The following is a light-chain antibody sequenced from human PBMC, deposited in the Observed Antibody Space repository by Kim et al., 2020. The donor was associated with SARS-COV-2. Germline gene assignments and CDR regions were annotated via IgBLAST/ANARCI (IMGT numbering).Light chain of an antibody. CDR2: DAS. V-gene: IGKV3-11*01. J-gene: IGKJ2*01. CDR1: QSVSSY. CDR3: QQRSNWPTYT. Sequence: EIVLTQSPATLSLSPGERATLSCRASQSVSSYLAWYQQKPGQAPRLLIYDASNRATGIPARFSGSGSGTDFTLTISSLEPEDFAVYYCQQRSNWPTYTFGQGTKLEL.